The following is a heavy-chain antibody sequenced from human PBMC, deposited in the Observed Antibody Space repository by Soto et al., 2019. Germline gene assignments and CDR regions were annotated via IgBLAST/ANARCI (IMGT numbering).Heavy chain of an antibody. CDR1: GYTFTSYG. CDR2: ISAYNGNT. CDR3: ARDYLAPVGYSSGWYGY. J-gene: IGHJ4*02. D-gene: IGHD6-19*01. V-gene: IGHV1-18*04. Sequence: GASVKVSCKASGYTFTSYGISWVRQAPGQGLEWMGWISAYNGNTNYAQKLQGRVTMTTDTSTSTAYMELRSLRSDDTAVYYCARDYLAPVGYSSGWYGYWGQATLVTVSS.